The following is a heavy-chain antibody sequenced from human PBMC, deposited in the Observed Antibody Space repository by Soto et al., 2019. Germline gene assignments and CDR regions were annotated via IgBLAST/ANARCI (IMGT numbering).Heavy chain of an antibody. Sequence: SETLCLTCTVSGGSISSGGYYWSWIRQHPGKGLEWIGYIYYSGSTYYNPSLKSRVTISVDTSKNQFFLKLSSVTAADTAVYYCASMWHSSGWDGNWFDPWGQGTLVTVSS. D-gene: IGHD6-19*01. CDR1: GGSISSGGYY. CDR2: IYYSGST. J-gene: IGHJ5*02. V-gene: IGHV4-31*03. CDR3: ASMWHSSGWDGNWFDP.